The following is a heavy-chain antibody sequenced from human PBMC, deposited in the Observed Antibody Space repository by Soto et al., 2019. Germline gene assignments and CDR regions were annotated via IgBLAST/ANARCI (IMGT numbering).Heavy chain of an antibody. V-gene: IGHV4-30-2*01. CDR1: GGSISSGGYS. J-gene: IGHJ3*02. Sequence: PXETLSLTCAVSGGSISSGGYSWSWIRQPPGKGLEWIGYIYHSGSTYYNPSLKSRVTISVDRSKNQFSLKLSSVTAADTAVYYCARGGIVVVPAAMGAFDIWGQGTMVTVSS. CDR3: ARGGIVVVPAAMGAFDI. CDR2: IYHSGST. D-gene: IGHD2-2*01.